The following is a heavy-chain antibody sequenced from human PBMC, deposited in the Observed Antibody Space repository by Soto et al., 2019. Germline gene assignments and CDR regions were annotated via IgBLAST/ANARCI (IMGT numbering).Heavy chain of an antibody. CDR3: AKASRITMVRGVGGNYGMDV. J-gene: IGHJ6*02. Sequence: QPGGSLRLSCAASGFTFSSYAISWVRQAPGKGLEWVSAISGSGGSTYYADSVKGRFTISRDNSKNTLYLQMNSLRAEDTAVYYCAKASRITMVRGVGGNYGMDVWGQGTTVTVSS. V-gene: IGHV3-23*01. CDR2: ISGSGGST. CDR1: GFTFSSYA. D-gene: IGHD3-10*01.